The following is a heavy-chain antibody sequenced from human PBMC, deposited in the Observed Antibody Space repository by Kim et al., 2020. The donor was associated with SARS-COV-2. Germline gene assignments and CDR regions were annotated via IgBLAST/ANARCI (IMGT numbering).Heavy chain of an antibody. V-gene: IGHV3-15*01. Sequence: GGSLRLSCAASGFNFRSTWMTWVRQAPGGGLEWLGRIKSQGDGGTTDYATAVAGRFTISRDDFKDTLHLQMNYLKVDDSGVYYCATGGGWVQYVGDGGR. CDR3: ATGGGWVQYVGD. D-gene: IGHD3-10*01. J-gene: IGHJ2*01. CDR2: IKSQGDGGTT. CDR1: GFNFRSTW.